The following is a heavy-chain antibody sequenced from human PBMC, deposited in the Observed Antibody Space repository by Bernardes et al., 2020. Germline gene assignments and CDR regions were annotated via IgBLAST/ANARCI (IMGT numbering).Heavy chain of an antibody. CDR3: ARTYVGLNKVITIFGGDYYYMDV. D-gene: IGHD3-3*01. V-gene: IGHV2-26*01. CDR2: IFSNDEK. CDR1: GFSLSNARMG. J-gene: IGHJ6*03. Sequence: SGPTLVKPTETLTLTCTVSGFSLSNARMGVSWIRQPPGKALEWLAHIFSNDEKSYSTSLKSRLTISKDTSKSQVVLTMTNMDPVDTATYYCARTYVGLNKVITIFGGDYYYMDVWGKGTTVTVSS.